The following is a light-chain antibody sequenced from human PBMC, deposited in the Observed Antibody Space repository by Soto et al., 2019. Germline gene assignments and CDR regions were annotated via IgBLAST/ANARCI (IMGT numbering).Light chain of an antibody. CDR3: CSYAGSYSWV. CDR1: SSDVGAYIY. CDR2: DVN. V-gene: IGLV2-11*01. J-gene: IGLJ3*02. Sequence: QSVLTQPRSVSGSPGQSVTISCTGTSSDVGAYIYVSWYQQHPGKVPKLIIYDVNERPSGVPDRFSGSKSGNTASLTISGLQADDEANYYCCSYAGSYSWVFGGGTKLTVL.